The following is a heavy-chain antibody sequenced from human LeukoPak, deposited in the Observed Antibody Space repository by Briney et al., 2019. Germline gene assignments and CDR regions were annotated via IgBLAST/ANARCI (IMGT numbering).Heavy chain of an antibody. Sequence: ASVKVSCKASGGTFSSYAISWVRQAPGQGLEWMGGIIPIFGTANYAQKFQGRVTITADESTSTAYMELSSLRSEDTAVYYCARSGIAAALFDYWGQGTLVPVSS. J-gene: IGHJ4*02. CDR2: IIPIFGTA. CDR1: GGTFSSYA. D-gene: IGHD6-13*01. V-gene: IGHV1-69*13. CDR3: ARSGIAAALFDY.